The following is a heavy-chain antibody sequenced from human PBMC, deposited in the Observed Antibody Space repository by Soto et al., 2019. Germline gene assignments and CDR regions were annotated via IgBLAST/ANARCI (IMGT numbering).Heavy chain of an antibody. V-gene: IGHV6-1*01. Sequence: PSQTLSLTCAISGDSVSSNSAAWNWIRQSPSRGLEWLGRTYYRSKWYNDYAVSVKSRITINPDTSKNQFSLQLNSVTPEDTAVYYCAREIVIAVAGSPNPYYYYYMDVWGKGTTVTVSS. CDR2: TYYRSKWYN. CDR3: AREIVIAVAGSPNPYYYYYMDV. CDR1: GDSVSSNSAA. D-gene: IGHD6-19*01. J-gene: IGHJ6*03.